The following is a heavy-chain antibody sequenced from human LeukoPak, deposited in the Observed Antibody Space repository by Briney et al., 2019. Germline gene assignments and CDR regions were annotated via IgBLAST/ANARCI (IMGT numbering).Heavy chain of an antibody. Sequence: SKTLSLTCTVSGGSISSYYWSWIRQPPGKGLEWIGYIYYSGSTNYNPSLKSRVTISVDTSKNQFSLKLSSVTAADTAVYYCARVQKRGIAAAVVVVWGQGTTVTVSS. V-gene: IGHV4-59*01. J-gene: IGHJ6*02. D-gene: IGHD6-13*01. CDR3: ARVQKRGIAAAVVVV. CDR1: GGSISSYY. CDR2: IYYSGST.